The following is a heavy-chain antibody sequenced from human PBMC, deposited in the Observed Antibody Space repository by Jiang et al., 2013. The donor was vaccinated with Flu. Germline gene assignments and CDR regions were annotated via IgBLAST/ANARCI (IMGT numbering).Heavy chain of an antibody. CDR2: ISSSRTYI. CDR3: ARWATLPDYYYYGMDV. D-gene: IGHD5-12*01. CDR1: GFTFSSYS. V-gene: IGHV3-21*06. J-gene: IGHJ6*02. Sequence: RLSCAASGFTFSSYSVNWVRQAPGKGLEWVSSISSSRTYIYYADSVKGRFTISRDNAENLLYLQMNSLRAEDTAVYYCARWATLPDYYYYGMDVWGQGTTVTVSS.